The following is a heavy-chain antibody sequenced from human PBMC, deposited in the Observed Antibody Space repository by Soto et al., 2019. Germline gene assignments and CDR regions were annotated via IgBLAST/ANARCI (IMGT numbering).Heavy chain of an antibody. V-gene: IGHV3-11*01. CDR1: GFIFSDYY. D-gene: IGHD3-3*01. CDR2: SSNRDRST. Sequence: QVQLVESGGGLVKPGGSLRLSCAASGFIFSDYYMTWIRQAPGKGLEWLSCSSNRDRSTYYADSAKDLFVVSKDNAKYLVYLQMNSMRAEDTAVYFCARDWNIEKFGVISMSKGLDVWGEGTTVTVSS. CDR3: ARDWNIEKFGVISMSKGLDV. J-gene: IGHJ6*04.